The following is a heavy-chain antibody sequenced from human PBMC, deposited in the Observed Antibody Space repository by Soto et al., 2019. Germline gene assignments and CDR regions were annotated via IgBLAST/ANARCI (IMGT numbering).Heavy chain of an antibody. CDR2: ISSSGSTI. Sequence: EVQLVESGGGLVQPGGSLRLSCAASGFTFSSYEMNWVRQAPGKGLEWVSYISSSGSTIYYADSVKGRFTISRDNAKNSLYLQMNSLRAEDTAVYYCARSQYYYDSSVYFDYWGQGTLVTVSS. V-gene: IGHV3-48*03. J-gene: IGHJ4*02. CDR1: GFTFSSYE. D-gene: IGHD3-22*01. CDR3: ARSQYYYDSSVYFDY.